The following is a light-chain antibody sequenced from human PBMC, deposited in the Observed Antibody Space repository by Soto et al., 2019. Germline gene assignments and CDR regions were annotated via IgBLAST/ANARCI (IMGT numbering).Light chain of an antibody. Sequence: DLQMTQSPSSLSASVGDRVTITCRASQSISSYLNWHQQKPGKAPKLLIYAASSLQSGVPSRFSGSGSGTDFTLTISSLQPEDFATYYCQQSYSTPYTFGQGTKLEIK. CDR1: QSISSY. J-gene: IGKJ2*01. V-gene: IGKV1-39*01. CDR2: AAS. CDR3: QQSYSTPYT.